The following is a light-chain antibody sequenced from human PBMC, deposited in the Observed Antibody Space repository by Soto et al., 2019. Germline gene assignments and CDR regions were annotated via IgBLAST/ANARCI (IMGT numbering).Light chain of an antibody. CDR2: RAS. V-gene: IGKV3-15*01. Sequence: EIVMTQSPATLSVSPRDTATLSCRASQSLSGNLAWYQQKPGQAPRLLIFRASTRATGIPARFSGSGSGTEFTLTISSLQSEDFAVYYCQQYNNWPRTFGQGTKVDIK. CDR3: QQYNNWPRT. J-gene: IGKJ1*01. CDR1: QSLSGN.